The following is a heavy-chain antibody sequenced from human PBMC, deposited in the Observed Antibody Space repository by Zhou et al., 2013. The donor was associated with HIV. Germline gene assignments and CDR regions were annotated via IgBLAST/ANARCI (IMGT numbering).Heavy chain of an antibody. D-gene: IGHD2-2*01. V-gene: IGHV1-69*12. CDR1: GGTFSTYA. CDR3: ARSLEDIVVVPAAISRPLDY. Sequence: QVQLVQSGAEVKKPGSSVKVSCKASGGTFSTYAIYWVRQAPGQGLEWMGGIIPIFDTTNYAQKFQGRVTITADESTSTAYMELSSLRSEDTAVYYCARSLEDIVVVPAAISRPLDYWGQGTLVTVSS. J-gene: IGHJ4*02. CDR2: IIPIFDTT.